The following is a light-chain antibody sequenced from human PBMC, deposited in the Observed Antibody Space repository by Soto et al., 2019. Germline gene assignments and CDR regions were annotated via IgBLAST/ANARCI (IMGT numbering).Light chain of an antibody. J-gene: IGKJ2*01. V-gene: IGKV3-20*01. CDR1: QTVSSSY. Sequence: EIVLTQSPGTLSLSPGERATLSCRASQTVSSSYLAWYQKKPGQAPSLLIYGASTRTTGIPGRFSGSASGTDFPLTSSRLDHEDFAVYYCQQYGPSPMFTFGQGTNLEIK. CDR3: QQYGPSPMFT. CDR2: GAS.